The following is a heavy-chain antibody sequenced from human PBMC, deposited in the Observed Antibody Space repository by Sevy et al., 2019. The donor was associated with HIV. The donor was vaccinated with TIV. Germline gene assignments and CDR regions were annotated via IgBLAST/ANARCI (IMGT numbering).Heavy chain of an antibody. D-gene: IGHD1-1*01. Sequence: ASVKVSCKASGYTFTSYDINWVRQATGQGLEWMGWMNPNSGNTGYAQKFQGRVTMTRNTSISTAYMELSSLRSEDTAVYYCARDGGWYNYAPSDYWGQGTLVTVSS. CDR1: GYTFTSYD. J-gene: IGHJ4*02. CDR3: ARDGGWYNYAPSDY. CDR2: MNPNSGNT. V-gene: IGHV1-8*01.